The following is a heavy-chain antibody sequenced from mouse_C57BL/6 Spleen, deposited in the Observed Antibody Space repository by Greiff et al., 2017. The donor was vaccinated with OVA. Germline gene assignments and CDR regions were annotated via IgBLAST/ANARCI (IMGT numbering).Heavy chain of an antibody. J-gene: IGHJ3*01. CDR1: GYSITSGYY. Sequence: EVKVEESGPGLVKPSQSLSLTCSVTGYSITSGYYWNWIRQFPGNKLEWMGYISYDGSNNYNQSLKNRISITRDTSKNQFFLKLNSVTTEDTATYYCARDGGAYWGQGTLVTVSA. CDR3: ARDGGAY. V-gene: IGHV3-6*01. CDR2: ISYDGSN.